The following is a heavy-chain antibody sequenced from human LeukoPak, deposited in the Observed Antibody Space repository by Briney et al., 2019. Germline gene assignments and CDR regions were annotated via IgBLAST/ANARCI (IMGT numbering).Heavy chain of an antibody. V-gene: IGHV1-69*05. D-gene: IGHD2-8*01. CDR1: GGTFSSYA. Sequence: SVKVSCKASGGTFSSYAISWVRQAPGQGLEWMGRIVPIFGTANYAQKFQGRVTITTDESTSTAYMELSSLRSEDTAVYYCAREVSYCTNGVCYGGYFQHWGQGTLVTVSS. CDR3: AREVSYCTNGVCYGGYFQH. J-gene: IGHJ1*01. CDR2: IVPIFGTA.